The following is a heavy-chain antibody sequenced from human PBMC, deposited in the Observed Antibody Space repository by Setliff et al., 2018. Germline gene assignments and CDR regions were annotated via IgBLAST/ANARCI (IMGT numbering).Heavy chain of an antibody. V-gene: IGHV4-61*02. D-gene: IGHD1-26*01. CDR1: GGSISSGTYY. CDR2: LHTSGSI. CDR3: ARDNTMVGATDY. Sequence: SETLSLTCTVSGGSISSGTYYWSWIRQPAGKGLEWIGRLHTSGSIDYNPSLKSRVTISVDTSKNQLSLRLRSVTAADTAVYFCARDNTMVGATDYWGLGTLVTVSS. J-gene: IGHJ4*02.